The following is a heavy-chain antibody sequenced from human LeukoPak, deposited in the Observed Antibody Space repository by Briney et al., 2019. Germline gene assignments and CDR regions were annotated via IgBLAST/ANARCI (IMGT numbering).Heavy chain of an antibody. CDR1: GFTFSSYG. Sequence: GRSLRLSCAAYGFTFSSYGMDWVSPAPGKGLEWVSSISSSSSYTYYADSVKGRFTISRDNAKNSLYLQMNSLRAEDTAVYYCARDGLCGGDCYSGDYYYYGMDVWGQGTTVTVSS. CDR2: ISSSSSYT. J-gene: IGHJ6*02. V-gene: IGHV3-21*01. CDR3: ARDGLCGGDCYSGDYYYYGMDV. D-gene: IGHD2-21*02.